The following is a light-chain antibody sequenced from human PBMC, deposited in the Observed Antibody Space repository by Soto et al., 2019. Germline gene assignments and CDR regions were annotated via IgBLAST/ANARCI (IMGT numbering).Light chain of an antibody. CDR1: SSDVGAYNY. V-gene: IGLV2-14*01. J-gene: IGLJ3*02. CDR3: TSFTTISTWV. Sequence: QSALAQPASVSGSPGQSITISCTGTSSDVGAYNYVSWYQQHPGKAPKLIIFEVSNRPSGVSNRFSGSKSGNTASLTISELQAEDEADYYCTSFTTISTWVFGGGTKLTVL. CDR2: EVS.